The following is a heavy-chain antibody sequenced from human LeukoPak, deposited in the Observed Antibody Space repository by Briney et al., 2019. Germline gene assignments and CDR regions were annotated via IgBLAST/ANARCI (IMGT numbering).Heavy chain of an antibody. D-gene: IGHD4-17*01. CDR3: ARRAGEYSHPYDY. Sequence: GGSLRLSCAASGFTSSSYSMNWVRQAPGKGLEWVSFIYSGGNTHYSDSVKGRFTISRDNSKNTLYLQMNSLRAEDTAVYYCARRAGEYSHPYDYWGQGTLVTVSS. CDR1: GFTSSSYS. CDR2: IYSGGNT. J-gene: IGHJ4*02. V-gene: IGHV3-53*01.